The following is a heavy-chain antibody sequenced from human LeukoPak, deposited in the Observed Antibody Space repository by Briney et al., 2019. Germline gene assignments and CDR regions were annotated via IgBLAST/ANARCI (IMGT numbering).Heavy chain of an antibody. CDR2: INHSGST. V-gene: IGHV4-34*01. CDR1: GGSFSGYY. Sequence: PSETLSLTCAVYGGSFSGYYWSWIRQPPGKGLEWIGEINHSGSTNYNPSLKSRVTISVDTSKNQFSLKLSSVTAADTAVYYCARGVYYDSSGYYAAFDIWGQGTMVTVSS. J-gene: IGHJ3*02. CDR3: ARGVYYDSSGYYAAFDI. D-gene: IGHD3-22*01.